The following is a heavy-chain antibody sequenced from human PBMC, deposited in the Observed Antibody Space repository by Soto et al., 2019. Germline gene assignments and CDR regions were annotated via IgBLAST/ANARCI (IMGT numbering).Heavy chain of an antibody. CDR3: AIRTGQLAIISEFDGDWFFEI. CDR2: INPDSGGT. V-gene: IGHV1-2*02. Sequence: QEQRVQSGAEVKKPGASLKVSCKASGYTFTDYYIHWVRQAPGQGLEWVGWINPDSGGTNLAQRFQGRVTMTSDTSINTAYMELSSLRSDDTAVYYCAIRTGQLAIISEFDGDWFFEIWGRGTLVTVSS. J-gene: IGHJ2*01. D-gene: IGHD2-2*01. CDR1: GYTFTDYY.